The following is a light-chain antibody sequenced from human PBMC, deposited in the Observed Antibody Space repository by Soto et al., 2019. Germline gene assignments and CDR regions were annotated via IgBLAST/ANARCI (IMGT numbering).Light chain of an antibody. Sequence: EIVLTQSPGTLSLSPGERATLSCRASQSLSRTYLAWYQQKPGQAPRLLISGVSKRAAGIPDRFSAGGSDTDFTLTISRLEPEDFALYFCQQYDASPITFGRGTRLDIK. J-gene: IGKJ5*01. CDR3: QQYDASPIT. CDR1: QSLSRTY. CDR2: GVS. V-gene: IGKV3-20*01.